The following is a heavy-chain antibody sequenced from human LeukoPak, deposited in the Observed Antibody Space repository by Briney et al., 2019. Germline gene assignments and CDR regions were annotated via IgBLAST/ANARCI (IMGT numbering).Heavy chain of an antibody. CDR3: ARDGPDRAAWFDP. CDR2: ISDYNGNT. Sequence: GASVKVSCKASGYTFSSYGISWVRQAPGQGLEWMGWISDYNGNTNYAQEVQGRVTMTTDPFTSTAYMELRSLRSDDTAVYYCARDGPDRAAWFDPWGQGTLVTVSS. CDR1: GYTFSSYG. D-gene: IGHD3-22*01. V-gene: IGHV1-18*01. J-gene: IGHJ5*02.